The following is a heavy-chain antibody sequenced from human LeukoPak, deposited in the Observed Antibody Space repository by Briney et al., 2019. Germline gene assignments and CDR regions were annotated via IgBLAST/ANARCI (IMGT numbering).Heavy chain of an antibody. D-gene: IGHD3-22*01. CDR3: ARDPNVKYYYDSSGYAP. CDR1: GFTFGDYY. Sequence: PGGSLRLSCAASGFTFGDYYMSWIRQAPGKGLEWVSYISSSGSTIYYADSVKGRFTISRDNAKNSLYLQMNSLRAEDTAVYYCARDPNVKYYYDSSGYAPWGQGTLVTVSS. J-gene: IGHJ4*02. V-gene: IGHV3-11*01. CDR2: ISSSGSTI.